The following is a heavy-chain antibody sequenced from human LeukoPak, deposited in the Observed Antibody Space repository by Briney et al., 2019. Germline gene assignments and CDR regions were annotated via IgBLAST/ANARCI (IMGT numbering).Heavy chain of an antibody. J-gene: IGHJ4*02. V-gene: IGHV3-7*01. CDR3: AREVVATFDY. Sequence: GGSLRLSCGASGFNFRDYNMSWIRQAPGKGLEWVANIKQDGSEKYYVDSVKGRFTISRDNAKNSLYLQMNSLRAEDTAVYYCAREVVATFDYWGQGTLVTVSS. CDR2: IKQDGSEK. D-gene: IGHD3-22*01. CDR1: GFNFRDYN.